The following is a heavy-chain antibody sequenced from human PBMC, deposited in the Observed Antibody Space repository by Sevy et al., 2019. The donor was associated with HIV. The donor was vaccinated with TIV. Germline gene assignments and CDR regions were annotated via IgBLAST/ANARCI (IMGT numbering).Heavy chain of an antibody. CDR2: IRSKAYGGTT. Sequence: GGSLRLSCTASGFTFGDYAMSWVRQAPGKGLEWVGFIRSKAYGGTTEYAASVKGRFTISRDDSKSIAYLQMNSLKTEDTAVYYCTREVVARESITIFGVVTTRYYYGMDVWGQGTTVTVSS. V-gene: IGHV3-49*04. CDR1: GFTFGDYA. J-gene: IGHJ6*02. D-gene: IGHD3-3*01. CDR3: TREVVARESITIFGVVTTRYYYGMDV.